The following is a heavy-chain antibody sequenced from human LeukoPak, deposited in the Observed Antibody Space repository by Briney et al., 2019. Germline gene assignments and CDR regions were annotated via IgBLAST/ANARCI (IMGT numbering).Heavy chain of an antibody. D-gene: IGHD2-8*01. Sequence: SGGSLRLSCAASGFTFSSYAMSWVRQAPGKGLEWVSAISGSGGSTYYADSVKGRFTISRDNSKNTLYLQMNSLRAEDTAVYYCAREERWLYPKACANGVCYLTGHNYYYYMDIWGKGTTVTVSS. J-gene: IGHJ6*03. CDR1: GFTFSSYA. CDR3: AREERWLYPKACANGVCYLTGHNYYYYMDI. CDR2: ISGSGGST. V-gene: IGHV3-23*01.